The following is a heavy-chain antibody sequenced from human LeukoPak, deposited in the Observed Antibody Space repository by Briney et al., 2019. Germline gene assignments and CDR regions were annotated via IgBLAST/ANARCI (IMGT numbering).Heavy chain of an antibody. CDR3: ARETDTVTTWGDWFDP. J-gene: IGHJ5*02. CDR1: GDSISSGIHY. V-gene: IGHV4-61*02. Sequence: SETLSLTCTVSGDSISSGIHYWNWIRQPAGKGLEWIGRIYTSGSTNYNPSLKSRVTISLDTSKNQFSLNVSSVTAADTAVYYCARETDTVTTWGDWFDPWGQGTLVTVSS. D-gene: IGHD4-17*01. CDR2: IYTSGST.